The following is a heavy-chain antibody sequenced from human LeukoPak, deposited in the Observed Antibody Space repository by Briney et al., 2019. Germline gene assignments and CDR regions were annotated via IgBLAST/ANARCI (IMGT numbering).Heavy chain of an antibody. V-gene: IGHV3-21*01. J-gene: IGHJ6*02. CDR3: ARSGMATIPGPFYYGMDV. D-gene: IGHD5-24*01. Sequence: PGGSLRLSCAASGFTFSSYSMTWVRQAPGKGLEWVSSISSSSSYIYYADSVKGRFTISRDNAKNSLYLQMNSLRAEDTAVYYCARSGMATIPGPFYYGMDVWGQGTTVTVSS. CDR1: GFTFSSYS. CDR2: ISSSSSYI.